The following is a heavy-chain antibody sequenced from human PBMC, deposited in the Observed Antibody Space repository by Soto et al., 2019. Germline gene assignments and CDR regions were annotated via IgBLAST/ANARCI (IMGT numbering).Heavy chain of an antibody. CDR1: GFTFSSYW. Sequence: EVQLVESGGGLVQPGGSLRLSCVDSGFTFSSYWMSWVRQAPVKGVEWVGNIKQDGSEENYVDSLKGRFTISRDNAKNSMYLQMTGLRAEDTAVYYCARIAATGRGWDVWGQGTTVVVSS. CDR3: ARIAATGRGWDV. CDR2: IKQDGSEE. D-gene: IGHD6-13*01. V-gene: IGHV3-7*01. J-gene: IGHJ6*02.